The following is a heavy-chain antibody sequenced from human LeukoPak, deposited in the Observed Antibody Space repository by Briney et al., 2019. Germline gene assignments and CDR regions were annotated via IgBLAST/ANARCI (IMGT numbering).Heavy chain of an antibody. Sequence: ASVKVSCTSSGYTFTAYYIHWVRQAPGQGPECMGWINPNTGETSYAQKFQGRVTITGDMSISTAYMELSRLTSDDTAVYYCASRPSCSGGTCYGLGYWGQGSLVTVSS. CDR2: INPNTGET. V-gene: IGHV1-2*02. J-gene: IGHJ4*02. D-gene: IGHD2-15*01. CDR1: GYTFTAYY. CDR3: ASRPSCSGGTCYGLGY.